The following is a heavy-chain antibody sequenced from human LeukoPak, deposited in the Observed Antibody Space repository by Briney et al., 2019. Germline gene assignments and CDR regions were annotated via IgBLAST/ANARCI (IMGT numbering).Heavy chain of an antibody. CDR3: AKDWGTTGSLDY. D-gene: IGHD1-7*01. CDR1: GFTFDDYA. V-gene: IGHV3-9*01. J-gene: IGHJ4*02. CDR2: ISWNSGSI. Sequence: GGSLRLSCAASGFTFDDYAMHWVRQAPGKGLEWVSGISWNSGSIGYADSVKGRFTISRDNAKNSLYLRMNSLRAEDTALYYCAKDWGTTGSLDYWGQGTLVTVSS.